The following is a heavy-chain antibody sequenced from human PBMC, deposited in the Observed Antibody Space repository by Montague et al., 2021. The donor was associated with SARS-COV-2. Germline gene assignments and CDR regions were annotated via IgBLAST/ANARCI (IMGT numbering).Heavy chain of an antibody. Sequence: SETLSLTCAVSGGSISGHYWAWIRQPPEKGLEWIGHIYSSGSAYYNPSLKSRVTLSVDTSKNQFSLKLSSVTAADTAVYYCARGPVDDNCSGGSCYSRYYYGMDVWGQGTTVTVS. CDR1: GGSISGHY. CDR3: ARGPVDDNCSGGSCYSRYYYGMDV. V-gene: IGHV4-59*11. D-gene: IGHD2-15*01. CDR2: IYSSGSA. J-gene: IGHJ6*02.